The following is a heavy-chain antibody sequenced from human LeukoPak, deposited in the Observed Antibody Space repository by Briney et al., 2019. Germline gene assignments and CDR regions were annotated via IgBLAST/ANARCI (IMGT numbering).Heavy chain of an antibody. CDR1: AFSFSAYT. CDR2: ILFDGSDT. CDR3: ARDGDSNGSYYFDS. Sequence: GGSLRLSCAASAFSFSAYTMHWVRHAPGKGLEWVATILFDGSDTSYADSVKGRFTISRDNPKNSLYLQMNSLRAEDTAIYYCARDGDSNGSYYFDSWGQGTLVTVSS. V-gene: IGHV3-30*04. J-gene: IGHJ4*02. D-gene: IGHD6-19*01.